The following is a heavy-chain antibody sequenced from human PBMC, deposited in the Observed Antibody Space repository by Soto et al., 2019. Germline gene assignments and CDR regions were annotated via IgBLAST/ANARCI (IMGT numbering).Heavy chain of an antibody. CDR3: ARHWGRGAAGTCYN. Sequence: QILSLNWGVAGGTISSRGDSWSWIRQPPGKGLEWIGYMYHSGSTYYIPSLKSRVTMSVDTSKNQFSLKLSSVTAAHTAVYYCARHWGRGAAGTCYNWGQGTLVTVSS. D-gene: IGHD6-13*01. J-gene: IGHJ4*02. CDR2: MYHSGST. CDR1: GGTISSRGDS. V-gene: IGHV4-30-2*03.